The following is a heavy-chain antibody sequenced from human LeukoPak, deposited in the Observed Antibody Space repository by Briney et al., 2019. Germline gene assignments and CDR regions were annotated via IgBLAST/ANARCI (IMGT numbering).Heavy chain of an antibody. CDR1: GAAFTKYG. CDR3: ATEGFYY. CDR2: ISRSGDIT. Sequence: GGSLRLSCAASGAAFTKYGMKWVRQAGGAGLEYISGISRSGDITHYADSVKGRFTISRDNVQNTLYLQMNSLRADDTALYYCATEGFYYWGPGTQVTVSS. V-gene: IGHV3-23*01. J-gene: IGHJ4*02.